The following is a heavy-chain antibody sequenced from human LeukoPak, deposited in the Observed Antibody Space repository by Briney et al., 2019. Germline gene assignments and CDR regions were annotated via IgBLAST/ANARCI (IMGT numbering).Heavy chain of an antibody. J-gene: IGHJ4*02. V-gene: IGHV1-69*13. CDR3: ARGGSWIQLTY. D-gene: IGHD5-18*01. CDR2: IIPIFGTA. CDR1: GGTFSGYA. Sequence: SVKVSCKASGGTFSGYAISWVRQAPGQGLEWMGGIIPIFGTANYAQKFQGRVTITADESTSTAYMELSSLRSEDTAVYYCARGGSWIQLTYWGQGTLVTVSS.